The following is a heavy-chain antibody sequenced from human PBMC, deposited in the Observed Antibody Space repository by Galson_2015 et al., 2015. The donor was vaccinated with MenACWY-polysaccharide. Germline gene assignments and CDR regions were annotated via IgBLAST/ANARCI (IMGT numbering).Heavy chain of an antibody. CDR2: TNGDGRAT. CDR3: ARAGGKYCSGGGCSFNWFDP. Sequence: SLRLSCAASGFTFSSYWMHWVRQAPGKGLVWVSRTNGDGRATGYADCVKGRFTISRDNAKNTLYLQMNSLRAEDTAMYYCARAGGKYCSGGGCSFNWFDPWGQGTLVTVSS. D-gene: IGHD2-15*01. V-gene: IGHV3-74*01. CDR1: GFTFSSYW. J-gene: IGHJ5*02.